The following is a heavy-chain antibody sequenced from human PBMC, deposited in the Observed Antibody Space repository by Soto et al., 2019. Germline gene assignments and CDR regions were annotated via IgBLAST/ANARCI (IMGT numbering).Heavy chain of an antibody. CDR3: ATDYYYDSSGYYFQYRYWFYP. CDR1: GYTFTGYY. J-gene: IGHJ5*02. D-gene: IGHD3-22*01. CDR2: INPNSGGT. Sequence: ASVKVSCKASGYTFTGYYMHWVRQAPGQGLEWMGWINPNSGGTNYAQKFQGRVTMTRDTSISTAYMELSRLRSDDTAVYYCATDYYYDSSGYYFQYRYWFYPWGQGTLVTVSS. V-gene: IGHV1-2*02.